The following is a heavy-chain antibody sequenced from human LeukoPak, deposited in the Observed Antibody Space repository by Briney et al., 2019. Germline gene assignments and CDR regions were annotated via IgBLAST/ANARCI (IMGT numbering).Heavy chain of an antibody. J-gene: IGHJ4*03. Sequence: GGSLRPSCVVSGFTFEDYGMSWVRQGPGKGPEWVSSITWNGGRRGYADSVKGRFTISRDNAKNSMYLQMNSLRAEDTALYYCARGWTGDPAPYYFDYWGQGTTVIVSS. CDR2: ITWNGGRR. D-gene: IGHD3/OR15-3a*01. CDR3: ARGWTGDPAPYYFDY. CDR1: GFTFEDYG. V-gene: IGHV3-20*04.